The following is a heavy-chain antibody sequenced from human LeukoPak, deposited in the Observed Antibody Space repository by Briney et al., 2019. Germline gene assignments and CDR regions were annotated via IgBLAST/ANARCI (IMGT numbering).Heavy chain of an antibody. CDR1: GGSMSSSNYY. Sequence: SETLSLTCAVSGGSMSSSNYYWGWIRQSPGKGLEWIGAMFYSGNAYYNPSLKSRVSISVDRSKNQFSLRVKSVTAADTAVYYCARAGVVGANTGFDYYMDVWGRGTTVTVSS. D-gene: IGHD1-26*01. CDR2: MFYSGNA. J-gene: IGHJ6*03. CDR3: ARAGVVGANTGFDYYMDV. V-gene: IGHV4-39*07.